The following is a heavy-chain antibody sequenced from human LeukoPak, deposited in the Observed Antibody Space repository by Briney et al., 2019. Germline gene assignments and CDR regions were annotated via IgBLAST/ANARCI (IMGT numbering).Heavy chain of an antibody. Sequence: GGSLRLSCAASGFIFTDYWMNWVRQAPGRGLEWLASVKGDGSATSYVDSVKGRFTISRDNAKNSLYLQMNRLRAEDTALYYCARSRFDFWGQGTMVTVSS. V-gene: IGHV3-7*01. CDR2: VKGDGSAT. CDR3: ARSRFDF. J-gene: IGHJ4*02. CDR1: GFIFTDYW.